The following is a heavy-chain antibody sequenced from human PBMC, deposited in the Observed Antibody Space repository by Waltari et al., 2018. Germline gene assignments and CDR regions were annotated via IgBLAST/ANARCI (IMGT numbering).Heavy chain of an antibody. J-gene: IGHJ4*02. Sequence: QVQLQESGPGLVKPSQTLSLTCTVSGGSISSRGYYWTWIRQHPGKGLEWIGYIYYSGDTNYNPSLDSRVTISADTPKNQFSLELTSVTAADTAVYYCARGGGSRVLDYWGRGTLVSVSS. CDR1: GGSISSRGYY. CDR3: ARGGGSRVLDY. V-gene: IGHV4-31*03. D-gene: IGHD3-16*01. CDR2: IYYSGDT.